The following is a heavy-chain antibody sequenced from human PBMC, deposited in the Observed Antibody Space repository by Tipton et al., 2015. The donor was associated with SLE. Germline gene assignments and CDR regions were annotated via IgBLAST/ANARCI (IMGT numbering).Heavy chain of an antibody. D-gene: IGHD3-10*01. CDR2: IKDRGST. Sequence: TLSLTCTVSGVSFSGYYWSWIRQRPGKGLEWIGEIKDRGSTYYNPSLKSRVTISVDTSKNQFSLRLSSVTAADTAVYYCAGDSRSLDYWGQGTLVTVSS. CDR3: AGDSRSLDY. CDR1: GVSFSGYY. V-gene: IGHV4-34*01. J-gene: IGHJ4*02.